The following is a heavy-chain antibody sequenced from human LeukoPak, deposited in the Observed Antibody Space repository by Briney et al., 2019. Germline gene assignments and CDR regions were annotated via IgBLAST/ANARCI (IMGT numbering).Heavy chain of an antibody. CDR3: ARENYDILTGYPHFDY. Sequence: SETLSLTCTVSGGSISSYYWRWIRQPAGKGLEWIGRIYTSGSTNYNPSLKSRVTMSVDTSKNQFSLKLSSVTAADTAVYYCARENYDILTGYPHFDYWGQGTLVTVSS. J-gene: IGHJ4*02. V-gene: IGHV4-4*07. CDR2: IYTSGST. D-gene: IGHD3-9*01. CDR1: GGSISSYY.